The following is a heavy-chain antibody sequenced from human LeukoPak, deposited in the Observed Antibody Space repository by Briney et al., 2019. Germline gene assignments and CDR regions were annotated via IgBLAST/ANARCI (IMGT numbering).Heavy chain of an antibody. CDR2: INQDGSQK. CDR1: GFTFSSYW. CDR3: ARDWFDGDYDRFDY. V-gene: IGHV3-7*03. D-gene: IGHD4-17*01. J-gene: IGHJ4*02. Sequence: PGGSLRLSRAVSGFTFSSYWMSWFRQAPGKGLEWVANINQDGSQKFSVDSVKGRFTIPRDNAKNSLSLQMNSLRVEDTAVYYCARDWFDGDYDRFDYWGQGTLVTVSS.